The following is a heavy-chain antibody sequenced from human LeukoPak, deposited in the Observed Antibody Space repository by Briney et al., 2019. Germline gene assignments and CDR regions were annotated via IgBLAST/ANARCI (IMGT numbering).Heavy chain of an antibody. Sequence: GESLKISCKGSGYSFSSYWIAWVRQMPGKGLEWMGIVHSGDFDTRYSPSFQGQVTISADKSISTAYLQWSSLKASDTAMYYCACASYGGYADYWGQGTLVTVSS. J-gene: IGHJ4*02. CDR3: ACASYGGYADY. CDR1: GYSFSSYW. V-gene: IGHV5-51*01. D-gene: IGHD5-12*01. CDR2: VHSGDFDT.